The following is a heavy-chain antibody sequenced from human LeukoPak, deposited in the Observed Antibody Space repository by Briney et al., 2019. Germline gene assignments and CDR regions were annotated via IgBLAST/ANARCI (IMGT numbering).Heavy chain of an antibody. Sequence: SETVSLTCAVYGGSFSGYYWSWIRQPPGKGLEWIGEINHSGSTNYNPSLKSRVTISVDTSKNQFSLKLSSVTAADTAVYYCAGSKGVSGTFDYWGQGTLVTVSS. D-gene: IGHD1-1*01. CDR2: INHSGST. J-gene: IGHJ4*02. V-gene: IGHV4-34*01. CDR3: AGSKGVSGTFDY. CDR1: GGSFSGYY.